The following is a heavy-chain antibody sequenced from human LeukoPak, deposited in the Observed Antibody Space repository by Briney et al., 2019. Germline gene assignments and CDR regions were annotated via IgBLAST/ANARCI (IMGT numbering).Heavy chain of an antibody. D-gene: IGHD4-17*01. Sequence: PSETLSLTCTVSGGSISSSSNYWGWIRQPPGKGLEWIGSIYYSGSTCYNPSLKSRVTISVDTSKNQFSLKLSSVTAADTAVYYCARDYGRNIPFDYWGQGTLVTVSS. CDR3: ARDYGRNIPFDY. CDR2: IYYSGST. V-gene: IGHV4-39*02. J-gene: IGHJ4*02. CDR1: GGSISSSSNY.